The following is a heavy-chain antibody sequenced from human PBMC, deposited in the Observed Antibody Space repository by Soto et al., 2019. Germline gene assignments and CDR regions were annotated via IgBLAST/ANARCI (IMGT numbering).Heavy chain of an antibody. CDR2: ISYDGSNK. CDR1: GFTFSSYG. V-gene: IGHV3-30*18. CDR3: AKAAHFDWLLWEDRWGYYFDY. Sequence: QVQLVESGGGVVQPGRSLRLSCAASGFTFSSYGMHWVRQAPGKGLEWVAVISYDGSNKYYADSVKGRFTISRDNSKNTLYLQMNSLRAEDTAVYYCAKAAHFDWLLWEDRWGYYFDYWGQGTLVTVSS. J-gene: IGHJ4*02. D-gene: IGHD3-9*01.